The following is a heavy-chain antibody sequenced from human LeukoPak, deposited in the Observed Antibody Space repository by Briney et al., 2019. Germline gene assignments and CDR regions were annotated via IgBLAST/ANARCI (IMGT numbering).Heavy chain of an antibody. CDR3: ARLTSPFSSGYYYRPRSLYYFDY. Sequence: PSQTLSLTCTVSGGSISSGGYYWSWIRQHPGKGLEWIGYIYYSGSTYYNPSLKSRVTISVDTSKNQFSLKLSSVTAADTAVYYCARLTSPFSSGYYYRPRSLYYFDYWGQGTLVTVSS. J-gene: IGHJ4*02. CDR2: IYYSGST. CDR1: GGSISSGGYY. D-gene: IGHD3-22*01. V-gene: IGHV4-31*03.